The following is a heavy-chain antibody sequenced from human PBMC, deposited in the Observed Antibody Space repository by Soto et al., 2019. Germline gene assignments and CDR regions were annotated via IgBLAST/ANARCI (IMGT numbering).Heavy chain of an antibody. V-gene: IGHV3-30*03. CDR3: ARGIAVADPFDY. D-gene: IGHD6-19*01. CDR1: GFTFSSYG. J-gene: IGHJ4*02. Sequence: VQLVESGGGVVQPGRSLRLSCAASGFTFSSYGMHWVRQAPGKGLEWVAVISYDGSNKYYADSVKGRFTISRDNSKNTLYLQMNSLRAEDTAVYYCARGIAVADPFDYWGQGTLVTVSS. CDR2: ISYDGSNK.